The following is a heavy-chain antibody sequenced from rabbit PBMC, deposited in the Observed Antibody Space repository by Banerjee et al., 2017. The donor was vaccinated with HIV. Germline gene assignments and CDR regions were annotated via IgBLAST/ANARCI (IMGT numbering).Heavy chain of an antibody. CDR1: GIDFSSYYY. CDR3: ARDTGSSFSSYGMDL. J-gene: IGHJ6*01. Sequence: QSLEESGGDLVKPGASLTLTCTASGIDFSSYYYMCWVRQAPGKGLEWIACIYAGSSGNTYYASWVNGRFTISKTSSTTVTLQMTSLTAADTATYFCARDTGSSFSSYGMDLWGPGTLVTVS. CDR2: IYAGSSGNT. D-gene: IGHD8-1*01. V-gene: IGHV1S40*01.